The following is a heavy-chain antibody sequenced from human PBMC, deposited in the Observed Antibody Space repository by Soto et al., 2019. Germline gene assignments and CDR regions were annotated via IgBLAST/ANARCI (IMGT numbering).Heavy chain of an antibody. CDR2: MNPNSGNT. D-gene: IGHD3-10*01. Sequence: QVQLVQSGAEVKKPGASVKVSCKASGYTFTSYDINWVRQATGQGLEWMGWMNPNSGNTGYSQKFQGRVTMTRNTSISTAYMELSSLRSEDTAVYYCWSGGSGSSTPETNDYYMDVWGKGTTVTVSS. J-gene: IGHJ6*03. CDR3: WSGGSGSSTPETNDYYMDV. V-gene: IGHV1-8*01. CDR1: GYTFTSYD.